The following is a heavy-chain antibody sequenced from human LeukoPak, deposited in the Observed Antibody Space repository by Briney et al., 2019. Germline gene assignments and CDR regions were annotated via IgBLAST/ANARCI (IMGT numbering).Heavy chain of an antibody. Sequence: GGSLRLSCAASGFTFSDYYMTWIRQAPGKGLEWVSHISSSGSIIYHADSVKGRFTISRDNARNSLYLQMNSLRAEDTAVYYRARDCSSTSCDLGTFDYWGQGTLVTVSS. J-gene: IGHJ4*02. D-gene: IGHD2-2*01. CDR3: ARDCSSTSCDLGTFDY. CDR2: ISSSGSII. CDR1: GFTFSDYY. V-gene: IGHV3-11*01.